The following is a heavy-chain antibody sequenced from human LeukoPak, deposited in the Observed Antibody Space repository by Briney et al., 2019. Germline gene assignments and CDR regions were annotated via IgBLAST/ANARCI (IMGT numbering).Heavy chain of an antibody. D-gene: IGHD6-13*01. J-gene: IGHJ6*02. CDR3: ARGTYSSSWYVYYYYGMDV. CDR1: GGSISSYY. Sequence: SETLSLTCTVSGGSISSYYWSWIRQPPGKGLEWIGEINHSGSTNYNPSLKSRVTISVDTSKNQFSLKLSSVTAADTAVYYCARGTYSSSWYVYYYYGMDVWGQGTTVTVSS. CDR2: INHSGST. V-gene: IGHV4-34*01.